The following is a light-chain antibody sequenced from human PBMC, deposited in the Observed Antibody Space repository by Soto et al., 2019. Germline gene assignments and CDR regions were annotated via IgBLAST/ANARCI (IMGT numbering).Light chain of an antibody. CDR1: QSITNY. CDR2: SAS. J-gene: IGKJ3*01. V-gene: IGKV1-39*01. CDR3: QQSHIIPFT. Sequence: DIQMTQSPSFLSASVVDRVTITCRASQSITNYLNWYQHKPGKAPKLLIYSASTLQSGVPSRFSGSGSGTYFTLTISSLQPEDFATYFCQQSHIIPFTFGPGTSVDIE.